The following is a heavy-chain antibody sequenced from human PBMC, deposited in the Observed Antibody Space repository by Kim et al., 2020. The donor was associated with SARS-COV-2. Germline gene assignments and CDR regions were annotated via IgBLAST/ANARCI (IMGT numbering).Heavy chain of an antibody. J-gene: IGHJ4*02. Sequence: GGSLRLSCAASGFTFSDYYMSWIRQAPGKGLEWVSYISSSSSYTNYADSVKGRFTISRDNAKNSLYLQMNSLRAEDTAVYYCARPRVTMVRGVIVDFDYWGQGTLVTVSS. CDR1: GFTFSDYY. V-gene: IGHV3-11*06. CDR3: ARPRVTMVRGVIVDFDY. D-gene: IGHD3-10*01. CDR2: ISSSSSYT.